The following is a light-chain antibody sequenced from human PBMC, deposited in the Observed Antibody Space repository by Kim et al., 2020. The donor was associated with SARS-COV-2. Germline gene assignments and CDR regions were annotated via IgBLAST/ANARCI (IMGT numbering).Light chain of an antibody. CDR1: SSNIGSNT. CDR3: AALDDSLNGYV. V-gene: IGLV1-44*01. Sequence: GQRVTISCSGSSSNIGSNTVNWYQQRPGTAPKLLIYSNNQRPSGVPDRFSGSKSGTSASLAISGLQSEDESDYYCAALDDSLNGYVFGTGTKVTVL. CDR2: SNN. J-gene: IGLJ1*01.